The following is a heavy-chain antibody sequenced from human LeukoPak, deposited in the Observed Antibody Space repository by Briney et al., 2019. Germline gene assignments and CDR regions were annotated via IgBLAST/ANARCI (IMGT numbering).Heavy chain of an antibody. CDR3: ARGELDLGHTAMAQFDY. D-gene: IGHD5-18*01. CDR1: GFTFSSYA. CDR2: ISYDGSNK. J-gene: IGHJ4*02. Sequence: PGGSLRLSCAASGFTFSSYAMHWVRQAPGKGLEWVAVISYDGSNKYYADSVKGRFTISRDNSKNTLYLQMNSLRAEDTAVYYCARGELDLGHTAMAQFDYWGQGTLVTVSS. V-gene: IGHV3-30-3*01.